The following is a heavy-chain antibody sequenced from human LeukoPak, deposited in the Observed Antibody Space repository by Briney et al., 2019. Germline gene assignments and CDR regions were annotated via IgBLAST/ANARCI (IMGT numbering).Heavy chain of an antibody. CDR2: ISGSGGTT. CDR1: GFTFSSYA. CDR3: AKRVGGVNNFDY. D-gene: IGHD3-16*01. J-gene: IGHJ4*02. V-gene: IGHV3-23*01. Sequence: GGSLRLSCAASGFTFSSYAMNWVRQAPGKGLEWVSVISGSGGTTYYADSVKGRFTISRDDSKNMLYLQMNSLRAEDTAVYYCAKRVGGVNNFDYWGQGTLVTVSS.